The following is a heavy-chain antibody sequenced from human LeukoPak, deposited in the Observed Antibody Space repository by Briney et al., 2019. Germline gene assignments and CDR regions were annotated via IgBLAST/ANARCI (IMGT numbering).Heavy chain of an antibody. CDR2: MIPIFGTA. Sequence: SVKVSCKASGGSFSKYAINWVRQAPGQGLEWMGGMIPIFGTANYAQNFQDRVTITADESTSTAYMELRSLRSDDTAVYYCARCPVGDAFDIWGQGTMVTVSS. CDR3: ARCPVGDAFDI. D-gene: IGHD1-26*01. CDR1: GGSFSKYA. J-gene: IGHJ3*02. V-gene: IGHV1-69*13.